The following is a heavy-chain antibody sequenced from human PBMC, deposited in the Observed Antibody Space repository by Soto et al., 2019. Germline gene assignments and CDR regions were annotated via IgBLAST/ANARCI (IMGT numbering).Heavy chain of an antibody. CDR2: IIPIFGTA. D-gene: IGHD3-3*01. CDR3: ARESPSSITIFGVVRWFDP. CDR1: GGTFSSYA. V-gene: IGHV1-69*13. Sequence: SVKVSCKASGGTFSSYAISWLRQAPGQGLEGMGGIIPIFGTANYAKKVQGTVTITADESTTTAYMELSILRSEDTAVYYCARESPSSITIFGVVRWFDPWGQGTLVTVSS. J-gene: IGHJ5*02.